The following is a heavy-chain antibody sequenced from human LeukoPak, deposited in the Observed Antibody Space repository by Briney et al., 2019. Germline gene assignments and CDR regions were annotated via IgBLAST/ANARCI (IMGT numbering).Heavy chain of an antibody. CDR3: ARGGGLAV. D-gene: IGHD3-16*01. V-gene: IGHV3-7*03. Sequence: GGSLRLSCAASGFTFSSYWMNWARQAPGKGLEWVASINHNGNVNYYVDSVKGRFTISRDNAKNSLYLQMTNLRAEDTAVYFCARGGGLAVWGQGATVTVSS. CDR1: GFTFSSYW. CDR2: INHNGNVN. J-gene: IGHJ6*02.